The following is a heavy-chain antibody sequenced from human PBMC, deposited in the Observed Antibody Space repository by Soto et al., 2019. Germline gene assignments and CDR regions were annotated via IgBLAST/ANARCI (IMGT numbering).Heavy chain of an antibody. J-gene: IGHJ6*02. CDR3: ARVLYSYGYYYYGMDV. Sequence: GASVKVSCKASGGTFSSYAISWVRQAPGQGLEWMGGIIPIFGTANYAQKFQGRVTITADESTSTAYMELSSLRSEDTAVYYCARVLYSYGYYYYGMDVWGQGTTVTVSS. CDR1: GGTFSSYA. CDR2: IIPIFGTA. V-gene: IGHV1-69*13. D-gene: IGHD5-18*01.